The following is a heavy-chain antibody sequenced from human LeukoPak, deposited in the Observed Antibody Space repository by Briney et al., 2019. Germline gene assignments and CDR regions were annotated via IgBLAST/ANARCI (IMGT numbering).Heavy chain of an antibody. D-gene: IGHD6-13*01. V-gene: IGHV3-23*01. Sequence: GGSLRLSCAASGVTFSSYAMSWDRQAPGKGLEWVSGISGSGGGTYYADSVKSRCTISRVNSKKTLYLQMDSLRAAESPVYYCAKAAAGDWYFDLWGRGTLDTVSS. CDR3: AKAAAGDWYFDL. J-gene: IGHJ2*01. CDR2: ISGSGGGT. CDR1: GVTFSSYA.